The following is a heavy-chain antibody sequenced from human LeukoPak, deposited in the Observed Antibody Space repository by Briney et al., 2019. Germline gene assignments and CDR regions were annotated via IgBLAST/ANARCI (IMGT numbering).Heavy chain of an antibody. CDR2: IYTSGSTP. Sequence: SETLSLTCTVSGGSINSYYWSWIRQSAGKGLEWIGRIYTSGSTPDYSPSLKSRVTMSIDTSKNQFSLQLSSVTAADTAVYYCATSPPVVPAAITAFDIWGQGTMATVSS. J-gene: IGHJ3*02. CDR3: ATSPPVVPAAITAFDI. D-gene: IGHD2-2*01. CDR1: GGSINSYY. V-gene: IGHV4-4*07.